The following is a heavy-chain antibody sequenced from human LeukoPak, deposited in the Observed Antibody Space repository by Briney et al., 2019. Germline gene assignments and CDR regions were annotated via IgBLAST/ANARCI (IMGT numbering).Heavy chain of an antibody. J-gene: IGHJ5*02. D-gene: IGHD3-22*01. Sequence: SETLSLTCTVSGGSISSGGYYWSWIRQHPGKGLEWFGYIYYSGSTYYNPSLKSRVTISVDTSKNQFSLKLSSVTAADTAVYYCARYDSSGYYNIEGFDPWGQGTLVTVSS. V-gene: IGHV4-31*03. CDR1: GGSISSGGYY. CDR2: IYYSGST. CDR3: ARYDSSGYYNIEGFDP.